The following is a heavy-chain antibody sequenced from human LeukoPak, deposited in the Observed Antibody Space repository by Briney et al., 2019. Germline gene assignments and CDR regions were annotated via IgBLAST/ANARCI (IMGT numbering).Heavy chain of an antibody. Sequence: PSQTLSLTCTVSGGSISSGSYYWSWIRQPAGKGLEWIGRIYASGSTNDNPSLKSRVTISVDTSKNQFSLKLSSVTAADTAVYYCARDYAVPYYYYYMDVWGKGTTVTVSS. CDR3: ARDYAVPYYYYYMDV. J-gene: IGHJ6*03. D-gene: IGHD4-17*01. V-gene: IGHV4-61*02. CDR1: GGSISSGSYY. CDR2: IYASGST.